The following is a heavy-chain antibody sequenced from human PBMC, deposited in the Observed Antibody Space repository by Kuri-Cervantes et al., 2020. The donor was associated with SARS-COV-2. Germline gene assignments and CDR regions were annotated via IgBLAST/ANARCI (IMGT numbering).Heavy chain of an antibody. CDR2: IWSDGSNK. CDR1: GFIFSDYG. CDR3: SRGGYRCDKPGVYFNY. Sequence: GESLKISCPTSGFIFSDYGMHWVRQAPGKGLEWVAVIWSDGSNKYYADSVKGRFTISRDNSKNTLYLQMNNLRPEDTAIYFCSRGGYRCDKPGVYFNYWGQGTLVTVSS. V-gene: IGHV3-33*01. D-gene: IGHD5-18*01. J-gene: IGHJ4*02.